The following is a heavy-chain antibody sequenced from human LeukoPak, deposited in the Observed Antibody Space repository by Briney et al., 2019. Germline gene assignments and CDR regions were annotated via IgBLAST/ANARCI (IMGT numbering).Heavy chain of an antibody. J-gene: IGHJ3*02. V-gene: IGHV1-18*01. CDR2: ISTYNGNT. Sequence: ASVKVSCKASGYTFINHGISWVRQAPGQGLEWMGWISTYNGNTNYAQKLQGRVTMTTDTSTSTAYMELRSLRSDDTAAYYCARDRQWELYDAFDIWGQGTMVTVSS. CDR3: ARDRQWELYDAFDI. CDR1: GYTFINHG. D-gene: IGHD1-26*01.